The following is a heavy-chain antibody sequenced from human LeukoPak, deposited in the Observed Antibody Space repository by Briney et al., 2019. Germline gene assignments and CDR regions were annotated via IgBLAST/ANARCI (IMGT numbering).Heavy chain of an antibody. CDR2: IYYSGTT. Sequence: SETLSLTCTVSGGSISSYYWSWIRRPPGKGLEWIGYIYYSGTTNYNPSLKSRVTISVDSSKNQFSLKLSSVTAADTAVYYCARTSDSGRYIWRFYFDYWGQGTLVTVSS. CDR3: ARTSDSGRYIWRFYFDY. J-gene: IGHJ4*02. V-gene: IGHV4-59*01. D-gene: IGHD3-22*01. CDR1: GGSISSYY.